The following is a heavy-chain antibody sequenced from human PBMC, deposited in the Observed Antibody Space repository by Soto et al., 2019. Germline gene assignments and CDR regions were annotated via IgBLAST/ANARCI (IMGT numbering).Heavy chain of an antibody. CDR1: GDSVSSNSAA. CDR3: ARGVSGAQYYYYYMDV. J-gene: IGHJ6*03. Sequence: SQTLSLTCVISGDSVSSNSAAWNWIRQFPSRGLEWLGRTYYRSKWYNDYAVSVKSRITINPDTSKNQFSLQLNSVTPEDTAVYYCARGVSGAQYYYYYMDVWGKGTTVTVSS. CDR2: TYYRSKWYN. D-gene: IGHD2-15*01. V-gene: IGHV6-1*01.